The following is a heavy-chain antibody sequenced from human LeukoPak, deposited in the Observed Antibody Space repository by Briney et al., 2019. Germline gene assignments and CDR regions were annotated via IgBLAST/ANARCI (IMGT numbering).Heavy chain of an antibody. CDR1: GYTFTGYY. CDR3: ATDPCSGGTCSMYHLDY. J-gene: IGHJ4*02. CDR2: INPNTGGT. V-gene: IGHV1-2*02. Sequence: ASVKVSCKASGYTFTGYYIHWVRQAPGQGLEWMGWINPNTGGTNYAQRFQGGVTMTRDTSINTAYMELTRLTSDDTAVYYCATDPCSGGTCSMYHLDYWGQGTLVTVSS. D-gene: IGHD2-15*01.